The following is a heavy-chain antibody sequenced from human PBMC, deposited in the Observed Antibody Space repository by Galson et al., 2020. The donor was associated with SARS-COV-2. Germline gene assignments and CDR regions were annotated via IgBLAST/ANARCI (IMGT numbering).Heavy chain of an antibody. Sequence: ETSETLSLTCTVSGGSISRYYWSWIRQPPGTGLEWIGYISYSGSTNYNPSLKSRVTISVDTSKNQFSLKLSSVTAADTAVYYCARVQWLERRPYYFDYWGQGTLVTVSS. J-gene: IGHJ4*02. V-gene: IGHV4-59*01. CDR1: GGSISRYY. CDR2: ISYSGST. CDR3: ARVQWLERRPYYFDY. D-gene: IGHD6-19*01.